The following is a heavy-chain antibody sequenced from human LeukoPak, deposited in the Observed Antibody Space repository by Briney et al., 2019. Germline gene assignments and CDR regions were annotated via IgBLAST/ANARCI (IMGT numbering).Heavy chain of an antibody. D-gene: IGHD3-16*01. CDR2: INHNGTVN. J-gene: IGHJ6*02. CDR1: GFTFSSYW. CDR3: ARGGGLDV. V-gene: IGHV3-7*03. Sequence: GGSLRLSCAASGFTFSSYWMNWARQAPGKGLEWVASINHNGTVNYYVDSVKGRFTISRDNAKNSLYLQMSNLRAEDTAVYFCARGGGLDVWGQGATVTVSS.